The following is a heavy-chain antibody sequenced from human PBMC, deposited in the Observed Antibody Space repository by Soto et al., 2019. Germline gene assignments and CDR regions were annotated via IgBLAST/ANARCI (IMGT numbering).Heavy chain of an antibody. Sequence: QVQLVQSGAEVKKPGSSVKVSCKASGGTFSSYTISWVRQAPGQGLEWMGRIIPILGIANYAQKFQGRVTVXAXKXPHTAYMELSSLRSEDTAVYYCAMEYCSSTSCYRDYWGPGTLVTVSS. CDR2: IIPILGIA. CDR3: AMEYCSSTSCYRDY. J-gene: IGHJ4*02. D-gene: IGHD2-2*02. V-gene: IGHV1-69*02. CDR1: GGTFSSYT.